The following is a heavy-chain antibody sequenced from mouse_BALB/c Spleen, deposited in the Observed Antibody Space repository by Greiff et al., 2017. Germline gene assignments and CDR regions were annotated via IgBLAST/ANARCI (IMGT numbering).Heavy chain of an antibody. J-gene: IGHJ4*01. CDR2: IWAGGST. CDR1: GFSLTSYG. Sequence: QVQLKQSGPGLVAPSQSLSITCTVSGFSLTSYGVHWVRQPPGKGLEWLGVIWAGGSTNYNSALMSRLSISKDNSKSQVFLKMNSLQTDDTAMYYCASPYDYNGYYYAMDDWGQGTSGTVSS. D-gene: IGHD2-4*01. V-gene: IGHV2-9*02. CDR3: ASPYDYNGYYYAMDD.